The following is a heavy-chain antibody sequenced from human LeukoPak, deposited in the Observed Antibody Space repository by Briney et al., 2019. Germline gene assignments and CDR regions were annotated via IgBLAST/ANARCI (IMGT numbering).Heavy chain of an antibody. CDR3: ASDYGDYAEYFQH. J-gene: IGHJ1*01. Sequence: SETLSLTCTVSGGSISSGDYYWSWIRQPPGKGLEWIGYIYYSGSTYYNPSLKSRVTISADTSKNQFSLKLSSVTAADTAVYYCASDYGDYAEYFQHWGQGTLVTVSS. CDR2: IYYSGST. CDR1: GGSISSGDYY. V-gene: IGHV4-30-4*01. D-gene: IGHD4-17*01.